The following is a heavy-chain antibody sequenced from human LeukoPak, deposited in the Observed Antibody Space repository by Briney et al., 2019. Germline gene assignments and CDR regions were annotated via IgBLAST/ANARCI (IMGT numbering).Heavy chain of an antibody. CDR3: ARIILGTMVRGVTPFDP. CDR2: TYYRSKWYN. D-gene: IGHD3-10*01. J-gene: IGHJ5*02. Sequence: SQTLSLTCAISGDSVSSNSAAWNWIRQSPSRGLEWLGRTYYRSKWYNDYAVSVKSRITINADTSKNQFSLQLNSVTPEDTAVYYCARIILGTMVRGVTPFDPWSQGTLVTVSS. CDR1: GDSVSSNSAA. V-gene: IGHV6-1*01.